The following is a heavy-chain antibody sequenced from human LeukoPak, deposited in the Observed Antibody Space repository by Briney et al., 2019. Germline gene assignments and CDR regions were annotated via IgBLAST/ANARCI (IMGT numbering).Heavy chain of an antibody. CDR2: IKQDGSEK. V-gene: IGHV3-7*01. J-gene: IGHJ5*02. CDR1: GFTFSSYW. CDR3: ARDGPVVPAPSVDP. Sequence: PGGSLRLSCAASGFTFSSYWMSWVRQAPGKGVEWVANIKQDGSEKYYVDSVRGRFTISRDNAKNSLFMQMNSLRAEDTAVYYCARDGPVVPAPSVDPWGQGTLVTVSS. D-gene: IGHD2-2*01.